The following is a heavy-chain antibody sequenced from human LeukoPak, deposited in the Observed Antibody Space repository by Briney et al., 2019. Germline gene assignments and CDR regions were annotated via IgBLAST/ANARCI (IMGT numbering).Heavy chain of an antibody. V-gene: IGHV4-34*01. Sequence: SETLSLTCGVYGGSFSGYYWSWIRQPPEKGLEWIGEINHSGSTNYNPSLKSRVTISVDTSKNQFSLKLSSVTAADTAVYYCARGNYYDSSGYYGYWGQGTLVTVSS. CDR1: GGSFSGYY. CDR3: ARGNYYDSSGYYGY. D-gene: IGHD3-22*01. J-gene: IGHJ4*02. CDR2: INHSGST.